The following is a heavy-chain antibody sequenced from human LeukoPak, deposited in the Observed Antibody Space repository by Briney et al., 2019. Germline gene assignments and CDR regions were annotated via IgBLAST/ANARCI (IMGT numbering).Heavy chain of an antibody. CDR2: ISVSGSRA. Sequence: PGGSLRLSCAASGFTFSSNAMSWVRQAPGKGLEWVSVISVSGSRAYYADFVKGRFTVSRDNSKNTVLLQMNSLRVEDTAVYYCTKDHDGMHVWGQGTTVTVSS. CDR3: TKDHDGMHV. V-gene: IGHV3-23*01. CDR1: GFTFSSNA. J-gene: IGHJ6*02.